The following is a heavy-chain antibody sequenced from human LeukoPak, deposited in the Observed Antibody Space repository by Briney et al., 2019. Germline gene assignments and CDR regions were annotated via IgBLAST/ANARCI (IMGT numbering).Heavy chain of an antibody. V-gene: IGHV4-31*03. CDR1: GGSISSGGYY. J-gene: IGHJ6*02. Sequence: PSQTLSLTCTVSGGSISSGGYYWSWIRQHPGKGLEWIGYIYYSGSTYYNPSLKSRVTISVDTSKNQFSLKLSSVTAADTAVYYCARDCGGDCYYYYYGMDVWGQGTTVTVSS. D-gene: IGHD2-21*02. CDR2: IYYSGST. CDR3: ARDCGGDCYYYYYGMDV.